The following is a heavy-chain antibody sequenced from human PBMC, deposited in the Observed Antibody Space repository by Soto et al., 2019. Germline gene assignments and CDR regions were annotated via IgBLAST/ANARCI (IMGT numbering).Heavy chain of an antibody. V-gene: IGHV4-59*01. Sequence: SETLSLTCTVSGGSISSYYWSWIRQPPGKGLGWIGYIYYRGSTNYNPSLKRRVTISVDTSKNQFSLKLSSVTAADTAVYYWAREITQLDYYDSSGYNWFDPWGQGTLVTVSS. D-gene: IGHD3-22*01. CDR3: AREITQLDYYDSSGYNWFDP. CDR1: GGSISSYY. CDR2: IYYRGST. J-gene: IGHJ5*02.